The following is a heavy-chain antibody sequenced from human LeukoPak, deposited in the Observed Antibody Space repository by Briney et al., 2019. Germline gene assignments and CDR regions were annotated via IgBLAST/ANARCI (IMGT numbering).Heavy chain of an antibody. J-gene: IGHJ4*02. CDR2: IRYDGSNK. CDR1: GSTFNIYG. CDR3: GKDKGSGWSPLDY. V-gene: IGHV3-30*02. D-gene: IGHD6-19*01. Sequence: GGSLRLSCAESGSTFNIYGMRLVRQAPGKGLEWAAFIRYDGSNKYYADSVKGRFTISRDNSKNTLYLQMNSLRAEDTAVYYCGKDKGSGWSPLDYWGQGTLVTVSS.